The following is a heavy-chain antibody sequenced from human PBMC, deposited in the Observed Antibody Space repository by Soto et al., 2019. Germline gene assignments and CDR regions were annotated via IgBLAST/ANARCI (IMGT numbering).Heavy chain of an antibody. D-gene: IGHD6-19*01. CDR2: VYHTGST. CDR3: AKDYHSNGWDAAFDY. J-gene: IGHJ4*02. Sequence: SETLSLTCTISGGSISDYYWSWVRQSPGKGLEWIGYVYHTGSTNYNPSLKTRVTISVDTSRNQFSLLLYSVTAADTAVYYCAKDYHSNGWDAAFDYWGQGTLVTVSS. CDR1: GGSISDYY. V-gene: IGHV4-59*13.